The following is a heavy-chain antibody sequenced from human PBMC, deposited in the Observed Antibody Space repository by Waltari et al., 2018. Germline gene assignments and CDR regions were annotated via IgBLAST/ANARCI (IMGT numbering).Heavy chain of an antibody. V-gene: IGHV3-53*01. CDR2: IYSGGST. D-gene: IGHD6-19*01. Sequence: EVQLVESGGGLIQPGGSLRLSCAASGFTVSSNYMSWVRQAPGKGLEWLSVIYSGGSTEYADSVKGRFTITRDNDKNTLYRQMNSLRAEDTAVYYGASRPAGAGTWAFDYWGQGTLVTVSS. CDR3: ASRPAGAGTWAFDY. CDR1: GFTVSSNY. J-gene: IGHJ4*02.